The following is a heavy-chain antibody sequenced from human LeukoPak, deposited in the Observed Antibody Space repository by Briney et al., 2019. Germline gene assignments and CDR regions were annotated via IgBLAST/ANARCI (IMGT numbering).Heavy chain of an antibody. Sequence: ASVKVSCKASGYTFTSYDINWVRQATGQGLEWMGWMNPNSGNTGYAQKFQGRVTMTRNTSISTAYMELSSLRSEDTAVYYCARVRYCSGGSCWGDIDYWGQGTLATVSS. CDR3: ARVRYCSGGSCWGDIDY. CDR1: GYTFTSYD. V-gene: IGHV1-8*01. D-gene: IGHD2-15*01. CDR2: MNPNSGNT. J-gene: IGHJ4*02.